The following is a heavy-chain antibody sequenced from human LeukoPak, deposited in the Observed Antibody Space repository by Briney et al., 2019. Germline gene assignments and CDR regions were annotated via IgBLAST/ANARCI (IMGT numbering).Heavy chain of an antibody. CDR3: ASGFCGTSCYCVDV. J-gene: IGHJ6*03. D-gene: IGHD5-12*01. V-gene: IGHV3-30*05. CDR1: GLTFSNFG. Sequence: GGSLRLSCAASGLTFSNFGMHWVRQAPGMGLERVALISNDGSATNYADSVKGRFTISRDNSKNTVYLQMNDLRPDDTAFYYCASGFCGTSCYCVDVWGEGTTVTVSS. CDR2: ISNDGSAT.